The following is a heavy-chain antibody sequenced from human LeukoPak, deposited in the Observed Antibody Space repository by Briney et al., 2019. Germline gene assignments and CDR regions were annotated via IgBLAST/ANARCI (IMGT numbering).Heavy chain of an antibody. CDR1: GFTVSSNY. D-gene: IGHD5-18*01. Sequence: PGGSLRLSCAASGFTVSSNYMSWVRQAPGKGLEWVSVIYSGGSTYYADSVKGRFTISRDNFKNTLYLQMNSLRAEDTAVYYCAASAMVNGMDVWGQGTTVTVSS. CDR3: AASAMVNGMDV. V-gene: IGHV3-66*02. J-gene: IGHJ6*02. CDR2: IYSGGST.